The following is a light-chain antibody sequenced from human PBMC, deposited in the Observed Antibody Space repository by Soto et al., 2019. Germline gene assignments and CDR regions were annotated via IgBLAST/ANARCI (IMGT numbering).Light chain of an antibody. J-gene: IGLJ1*01. CDR2: AVS. V-gene: IGLV2-14*03. CDR3: ISYIVRQTYF. CDR1: SSDIGSYDH. Sequence: QSALTQPASVSGSPGQSITISCSGTSSDIGSYDHVAWYQQFPGKSPKLIIYAVSDRPSGVSDRFSGSKSGISASLTISGLQTEDEADYYCISYIVRQTYFVGMRTKVTVL.